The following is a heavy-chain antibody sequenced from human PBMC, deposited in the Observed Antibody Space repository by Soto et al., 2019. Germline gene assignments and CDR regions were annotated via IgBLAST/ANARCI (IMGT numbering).Heavy chain of an antibody. D-gene: IGHD6-19*01. J-gene: IGHJ4*02. Sequence: ASVKVSCKASGYTFTSYAMHWVRQAPGQRLEWMGWINAGNGNTKYSQKFQGRVTITRDTSASTAYMELSSLRSEDTAVYYCARAVAGTNYFYYWGQGTLVTVSS. V-gene: IGHV1-3*01. CDR2: INAGNGNT. CDR3: ARAVAGTNYFYY. CDR1: GYTFTSYA.